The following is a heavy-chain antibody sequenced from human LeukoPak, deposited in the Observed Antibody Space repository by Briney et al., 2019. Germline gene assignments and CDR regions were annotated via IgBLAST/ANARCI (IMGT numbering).Heavy chain of an antibody. CDR3: ARCPWGGWNAPPYYYYYMDV. D-gene: IGHD1-1*01. J-gene: IGHJ6*03. V-gene: IGHV4-4*07. CDR2: IYTSGST. Sequence: SEALSPTFSGSCVSIICYYCDWIRQAAGKGLELVVRIYTSGSTHYNPSLKSRVTMSVDTSKNQFSLKLSSVTAADTAVYYCARCPWGGWNAPPYYYYYMDVWGKGTTVTVSS. CDR1: CVSIICYY.